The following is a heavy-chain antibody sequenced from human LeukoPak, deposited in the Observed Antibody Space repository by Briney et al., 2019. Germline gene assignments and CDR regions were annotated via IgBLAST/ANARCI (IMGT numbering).Heavy chain of an antibody. CDR1: GFTVSSNY. CDR2: IYSGGST. D-gene: IGHD1-26*01. Sequence: GRSLRLSCAASGFTVSSNYMSWVRQAPGKGLEWVSVIYSGGSTYYADSVKGRFTISRDNSKNTLYLQMNSLRAEDTAVYYCARGRIVGATWSYFDYWGQGTLVTVSS. CDR3: ARGRIVGATWSYFDY. V-gene: IGHV3-53*01. J-gene: IGHJ4*02.